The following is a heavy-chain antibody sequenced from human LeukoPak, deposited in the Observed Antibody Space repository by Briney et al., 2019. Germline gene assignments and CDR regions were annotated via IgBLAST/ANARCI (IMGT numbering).Heavy chain of an antibody. Sequence: GGSLRLSCAASGFTFSSYAMSWVRQAPGKGLEWVSAISGSGGSTYYADSVKGRFTIYRDNSKNTLYLQMNSLRAEDTAVYYCAKQEGSGWYFDAFDIWGQGTMVTVSS. V-gene: IGHV3-23*01. CDR1: GFTFSSYA. CDR2: ISGSGGST. CDR3: AKQEGSGWYFDAFDI. D-gene: IGHD6-19*01. J-gene: IGHJ3*02.